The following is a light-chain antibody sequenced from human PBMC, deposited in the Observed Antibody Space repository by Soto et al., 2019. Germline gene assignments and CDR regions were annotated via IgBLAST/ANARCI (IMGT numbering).Light chain of an antibody. Sequence: EIVLTQSPGTLSSSPGERVTLSCRASQSVGGSFLAWYHQKPGQAPRLLMSGASSRASGIPKRFSGSGSGTDFTLTIRRLEPEDFGIYYCQQYARSTTFGQGTRLEIK. CDR1: QSVGGSF. J-gene: IGKJ5*01. CDR2: GAS. V-gene: IGKV3-20*01. CDR3: QQYARSTT.